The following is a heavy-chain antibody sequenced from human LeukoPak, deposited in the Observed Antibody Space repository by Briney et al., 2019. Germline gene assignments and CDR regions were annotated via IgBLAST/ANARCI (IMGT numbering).Heavy chain of an antibody. D-gene: IGHD5-24*01. CDR2: IYHSGST. V-gene: IGHV4-4*02. CDR3: AREREMATDY. Sequence: SETLSLTCAVSGGSISSSNWWSWVRQPPGKGLEWIGEIYHSGSTNYNPSLKSRVTISVDTSKNQFSLKLSSVTAADTAVYYCAREREMATDYWGQGTLVTVSS. CDR1: GGSISSSNW. J-gene: IGHJ4*02.